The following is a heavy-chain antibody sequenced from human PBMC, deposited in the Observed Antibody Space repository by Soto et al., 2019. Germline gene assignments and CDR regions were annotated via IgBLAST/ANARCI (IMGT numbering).Heavy chain of an antibody. Sequence: QVQLQESGPGLVKPSETLSLTCTVSGGSVSSGSYYWSWIRQPPGKGLAWIGYIYYSGSTNYNPSLKSRVTITVDTSKNQFSLKLSSVTAADTAVYYCARDQRRYYGSGSYAFDIWGQGTMVTVSS. J-gene: IGHJ3*02. D-gene: IGHD3-10*01. CDR1: GGSVSSGSYY. V-gene: IGHV4-61*01. CDR3: ARDQRRYYGSGSYAFDI. CDR2: IYYSGST.